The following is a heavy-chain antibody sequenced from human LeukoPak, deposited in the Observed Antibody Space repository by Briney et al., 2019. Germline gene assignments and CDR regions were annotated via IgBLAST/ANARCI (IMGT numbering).Heavy chain of an antibody. J-gene: IGHJ3*02. CDR2: INHSGST. CDR1: GGSFSGYY. D-gene: IGHD3-22*01. V-gene: IGHV4-34*01. CDR3: ARLDYYDSSGYATPLDAFDI. Sequence: SETLSLTCSVYGGSFSGYYWSWIRQPPGKGLEWIGEINHSGSTNYNPSLKSRVTISVDTSKNQFSLKLSSVTAADTAVYYCARLDYYDSSGYATPLDAFDIWGPGTMVTVSS.